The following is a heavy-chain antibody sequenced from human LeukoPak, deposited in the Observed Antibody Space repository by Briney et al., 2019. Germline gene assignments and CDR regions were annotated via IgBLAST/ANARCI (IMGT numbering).Heavy chain of an antibody. D-gene: IGHD2-2*01. CDR1: GFTFDDYG. Sequence: GGSLRLPCAASGFTFDDYGMSWVRQAPGKGLEWVSGINWSGGSTGYADSVKGRFTISRDNAKNSLYLQMNSLRAEDTALYYCARVGGYCSSTSCHYGMDVWGQGTTVTVSS. CDR3: ARVGGYCSSTSCHYGMDV. V-gene: IGHV3-20*04. J-gene: IGHJ6*02. CDR2: INWSGGST.